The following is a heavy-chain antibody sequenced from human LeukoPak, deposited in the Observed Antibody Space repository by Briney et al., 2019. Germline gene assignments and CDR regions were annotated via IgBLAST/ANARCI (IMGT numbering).Heavy chain of an antibody. D-gene: IGHD3-3*01. Sequence: GGSLRLSCAASGFSFSSYSMHWVRQAPGKGLEYVSAISSNGDSTYYASSVKGRFTISRDNSKNTLYLQMGSLRAEDMAVYYCARGTYYDFWSGYPYYFDYWGQGTLVTVSS. CDR2: ISSNGDST. CDR3: ARGTYYDFWSGYPYYFDY. J-gene: IGHJ4*02. V-gene: IGHV3-64*01. CDR1: GFSFSSYS.